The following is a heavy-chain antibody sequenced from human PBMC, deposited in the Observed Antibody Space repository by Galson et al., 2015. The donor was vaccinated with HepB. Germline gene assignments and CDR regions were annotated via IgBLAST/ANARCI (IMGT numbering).Heavy chain of an antibody. J-gene: IGHJ6*02. V-gene: IGHV4-39*01. Sequence: ETLSLTCTVSGGSITSGRCFWGWVRQPPGKGLECIGGIHYSGSTHYNSSLRSRVTVSVDTSNNQFSLRLASVTAADTAVYYCPYFFGSGSFFMDVWGQGTAVTVSS. CDR3: PYFFGSGSFFMDV. CDR1: GGSITSGRCF. D-gene: IGHD3-10*01. CDR2: IHYSGST.